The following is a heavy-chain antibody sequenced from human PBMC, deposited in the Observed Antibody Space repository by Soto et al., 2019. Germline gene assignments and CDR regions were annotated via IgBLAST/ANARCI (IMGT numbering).Heavy chain of an antibody. CDR3: AGGRRSVGFYVLDV. V-gene: IGHV3-33*01. J-gene: IGHJ6*02. Sequence: QVQLMESGGGVVQPGRSLRLSCAVSEFPFSSYGMHWVRQAPGKGLEWVAIIWDDGSLKYYADSVKGRFTISRDNPKNTLYLPMSSLSADASAVNDCAGGRRSVGFYVLDVWGQGTTVTVSS. CDR2: IWDDGSLK. CDR1: EFPFSSYG. D-gene: IGHD3-3*01.